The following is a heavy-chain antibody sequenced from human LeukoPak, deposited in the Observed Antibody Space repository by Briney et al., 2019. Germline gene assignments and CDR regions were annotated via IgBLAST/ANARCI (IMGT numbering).Heavy chain of an antibody. D-gene: IGHD2-8*01. J-gene: IGHJ4*02. CDR2: ISYSGST. Sequence: SETLSLTCTVSGGSISSSSYSWGWIRQPPGKGLEWIGSISYSGSTYYNPSLKSRGTISVDTSKNQFSLRLTSVTAADTAVYYCATGGVSYSDFWGQGTLVTVSS. V-gene: IGHV4-39*01. CDR3: ATGGVSYSDF. CDR1: GGSISSSSYS.